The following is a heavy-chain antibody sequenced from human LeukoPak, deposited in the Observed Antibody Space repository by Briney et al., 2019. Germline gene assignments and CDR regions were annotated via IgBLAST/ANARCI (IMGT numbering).Heavy chain of an antibody. CDR1: GYTFTSYC. Sequence: ASVKVSCKASGYTFTSYCMHWVRQAPGQGLEWMGIISPSGGSTSYAQKFQGRVTMTRDTSTSTVYMELSSLRSEDTAVYYCARDDRLLLWFGESYYYYYGMDVWGQGTTVTVSS. J-gene: IGHJ6*02. D-gene: IGHD3-10*01. CDR2: ISPSGGST. V-gene: IGHV1-46*01. CDR3: ARDDRLLLWFGESYYYYYGMDV.